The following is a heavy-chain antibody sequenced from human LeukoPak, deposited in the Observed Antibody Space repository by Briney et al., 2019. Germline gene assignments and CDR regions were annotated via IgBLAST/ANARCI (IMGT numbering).Heavy chain of an antibody. J-gene: IGHJ3*02. D-gene: IGHD1-26*01. CDR2: IYTSGST. Sequence: SETLSLTCTVSGGSISSYYWSWIRQPPGKGLEWIGYIYTSGSTNYNPSLKSRVNISVDTSKNQFSLKLSSVTAADTAVYYCARPYSGKNDAFDIWGQGTMVTVSS. CDR3: ARPYSGKNDAFDI. V-gene: IGHV4-4*09. CDR1: GGSISSYY.